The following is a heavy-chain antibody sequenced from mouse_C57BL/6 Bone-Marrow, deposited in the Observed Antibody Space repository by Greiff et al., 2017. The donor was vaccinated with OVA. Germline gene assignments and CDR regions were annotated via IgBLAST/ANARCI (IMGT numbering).Heavy chain of an antibody. Sequence: QVQLQQSGAELARPGASVKLSCKASGYTFTSYGISWVKQRTGQGLEWIGEIYPRSGNTYYNEKFKGKATLTADKSSSTAYMELRSLTSEDSAVYFCAPHALWYFDVWGTGTTVTVSS. J-gene: IGHJ1*03. D-gene: IGHD6-1*01. CDR1: GYTFTSYG. CDR2: IYPRSGNT. V-gene: IGHV1-81*01. CDR3: APHALWYFDV.